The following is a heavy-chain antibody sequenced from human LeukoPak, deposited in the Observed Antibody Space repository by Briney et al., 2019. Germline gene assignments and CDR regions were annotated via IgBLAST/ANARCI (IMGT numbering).Heavy chain of an antibody. CDR1: GFTFSSYG. Sequence: GGSLRLSCAASGFTFSSYGMHWVRQAPGKGLEWVAVISYDGSNKYYADSVKGRFTISRDNSKNALYLQMNSLRAEDTAVYYCAKSDVDTTHSYWGQGTLVTVSS. J-gene: IGHJ4*02. CDR3: AKSDVDTTHSY. D-gene: IGHD5-18*01. V-gene: IGHV3-30*18. CDR2: ISYDGSNK.